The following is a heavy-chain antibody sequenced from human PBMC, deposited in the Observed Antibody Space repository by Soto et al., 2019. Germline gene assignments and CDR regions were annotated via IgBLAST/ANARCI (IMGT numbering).Heavy chain of an antibody. Sequence: QVQLVQSGSEVRKPGASVKVSCRTSGYTFISYGISWVRQAPGQGLEWMGRISPYNGDAKYAHKFQGRVTLTTDTSTNTAYMEMTSLRSDDTAVYYCARDLIMRXXXXXXXAPQYSYFGMEVWGQGTTVTVSS. CDR3: ARDLIMRXXXXXXXAPQYSYFGMEV. CDR2: ISPYNGDA. J-gene: IGHJ6*02. D-gene: IGHD2-21*02. CDR1: GYTFISYG. V-gene: IGHV1-18*01.